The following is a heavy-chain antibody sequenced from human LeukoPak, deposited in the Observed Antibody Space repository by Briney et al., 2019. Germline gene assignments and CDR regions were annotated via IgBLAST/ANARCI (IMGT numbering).Heavy chain of an antibody. D-gene: IGHD3-9*01. CDR1: GGTFSSYA. J-gene: IGHJ4*02. Sequence: ASVKVSCKASGGTFSSYAISWVRQAPGQGLEWMGWISAYNGNTNYAQKLQGRVTMTTDTSTSTAYMELRSLRSDDTAVYYCARGFGDDILTGYNYFDYWGQGTLVTVSS. CDR2: ISAYNGNT. CDR3: ARGFGDDILTGYNYFDY. V-gene: IGHV1-18*01.